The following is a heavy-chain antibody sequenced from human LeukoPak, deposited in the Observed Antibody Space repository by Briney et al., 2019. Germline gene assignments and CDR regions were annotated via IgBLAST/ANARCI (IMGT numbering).Heavy chain of an antibody. J-gene: IGHJ4*02. CDR2: INPSGGST. D-gene: IGHD6-19*01. CDR1: GYTFTSYY. V-gene: IGHV1-46*01. Sequence: GASVKVSCKASGYTFTSYYMHWVRQAPGQGLEWMGIINPSGGSTSYAQKFQGRDTMTRDTSTSTVYMELSSLGSEDTAVYYCARDSSGWHEFDYWGQGTLVTVSS. CDR3: ARDSSGWHEFDY.